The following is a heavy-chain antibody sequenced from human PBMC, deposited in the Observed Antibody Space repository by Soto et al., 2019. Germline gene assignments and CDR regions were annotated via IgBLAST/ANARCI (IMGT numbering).Heavy chain of an antibody. CDR3: IREYYYRLDY. V-gene: IGHV3-15*07. J-gene: IGHJ4*02. CDR1: GFTFSHTW. CDR2: IKSIIDDGAT. Sequence: EVQLVESGGGLVKPGGSLRLSCAASGFTFSHTWLNWVRQAPGKGLEWVGRIKSIIDDGATDYAEPVKGRFTISRDVSKDTLYLQMNSLKTEDTAVYYCIREYYYRLDYWGQGTLVTVSS. D-gene: IGHD3-10*01.